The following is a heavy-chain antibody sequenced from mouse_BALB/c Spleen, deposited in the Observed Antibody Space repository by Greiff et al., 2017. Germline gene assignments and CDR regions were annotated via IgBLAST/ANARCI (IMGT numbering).Heavy chain of an antibody. CDR1: GFTFSSYA. Sequence: EVQRVESGGGLVKPGGSLKLSCAASGFTFSSYAMSWVRQTPEKRLEWVATISSGGSYTYYPDSVKGRFTISRDNAKNTLYLQMSSLRSEDTAMYYCARHGSSDYFDYWGQGTTLTVSS. CDR3: ARHGSSDYFDY. J-gene: IGHJ2*01. CDR2: ISSGGSYT. D-gene: IGHD1-1*01. V-gene: IGHV5-9-3*01.